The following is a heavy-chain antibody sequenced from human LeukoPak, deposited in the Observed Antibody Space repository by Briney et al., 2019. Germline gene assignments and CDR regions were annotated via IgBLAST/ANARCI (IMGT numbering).Heavy chain of an antibody. CDR2: IYYSGST. V-gene: IGHV4-31*03. J-gene: IGHJ4*02. Sequence: SETLPLTCTVSGGSISSGGYYWSWIRQHPGKGLEWIGYIYYSGSTYYNPSLKSRVTISVDTSKNQFSLKLSSVTAADTAVYYCARGYCSSTSCYESFGYFDYWGQGTLVTVSS. CDR1: GGSISSGGYY. CDR3: ARGYCSSTSCYESFGYFDY. D-gene: IGHD2-2*01.